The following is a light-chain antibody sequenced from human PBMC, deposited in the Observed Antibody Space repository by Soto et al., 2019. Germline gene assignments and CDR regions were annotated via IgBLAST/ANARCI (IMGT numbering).Light chain of an antibody. CDR1: SSDVGGYNY. J-gene: IGLJ2*01. V-gene: IGLV2-14*01. CDR2: EVS. CDR3: NSYTSSSTVV. Sequence: QSALTQPASVSGSPGQSITISCTGTSSDVGGYNYVSWYQHHPGKAPKLIISEVSNRPSGVSNRFSGSKSGNTASLTISGLQGEGEADYYCNSYTSSSTVVFGGGTKLTVL.